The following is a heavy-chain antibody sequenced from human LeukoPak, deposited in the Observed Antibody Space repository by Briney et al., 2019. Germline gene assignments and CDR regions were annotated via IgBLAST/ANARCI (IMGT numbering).Heavy chain of an antibody. CDR2: IWYDGSTR. D-gene: IGHD3-10*01. CDR3: ARERGSGSHYAIDI. J-gene: IGHJ3*02. CDR1: VFIFRTYG. V-gene: IGHV3-33*08. Sequence: GGSLRLSCAASVFIFRTYGMHGVRQAPGKGLEGGAGIWYDGSTRNYADSVKGRFTISRDTSKNTVYLQMNSLRGEDTAVYYCARERGSGSHYAIDIWGQGTMVTVSS.